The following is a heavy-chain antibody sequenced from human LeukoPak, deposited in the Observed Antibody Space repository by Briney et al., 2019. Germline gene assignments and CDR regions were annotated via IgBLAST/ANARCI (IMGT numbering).Heavy chain of an antibody. Sequence: KASGTLSLTCTVSGDSISSSPYYWGWVRQRPGKGLEWIGSIYYIGSTHYNPSLKSRVTISVDTSKNQFSLKLSSVTAADTAVYYCARRRVLSGSYWFDPWGQGTLVTVSS. CDR3: ARRRVLSGSYWFDP. J-gene: IGHJ5*02. V-gene: IGHV4-39*01. CDR1: GDSISSSPYY. D-gene: IGHD3-10*01. CDR2: IYYIGST.